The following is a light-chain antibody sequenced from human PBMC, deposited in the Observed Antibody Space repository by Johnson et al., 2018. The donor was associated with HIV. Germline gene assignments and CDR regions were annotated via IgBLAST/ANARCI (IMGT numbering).Light chain of an antibody. Sequence: QSVLTQPPSVSAAPGQKVTISCSGSSSNIGNNYVSWYQQLPGTAPKLLIYENNKRPSGISDRFSGSKSGTSATLGITGLQTGDEADYYCGTWDNSLSAYVFYTGTKVTVL. CDR3: GTWDNSLSAYV. CDR2: ENN. CDR1: SSNIGNNY. V-gene: IGLV1-51*02. J-gene: IGLJ1*01.